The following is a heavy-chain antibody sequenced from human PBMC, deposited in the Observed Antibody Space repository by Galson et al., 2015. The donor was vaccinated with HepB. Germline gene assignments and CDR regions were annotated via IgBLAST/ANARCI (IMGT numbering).Heavy chain of an antibody. V-gene: IGHV3-73*01. CDR3: TRLKDYGDHSGVFWYFDL. D-gene: IGHD4-17*01. CDR1: GFTFSGSA. J-gene: IGHJ2*01. CDR2: ISSKPNNYAT. Sequence: SLRLSCAASGFTFSGSAMHWVRQASGKGLEWVGRISSKPNNYATAYAASVKGRFTISRDDSENTAYLQMNSLKTEDTAVYYCTRLKDYGDHSGVFWYFDLWGRGTLVTVSS.